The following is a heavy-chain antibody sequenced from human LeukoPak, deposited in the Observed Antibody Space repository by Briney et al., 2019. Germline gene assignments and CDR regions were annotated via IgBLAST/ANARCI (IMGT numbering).Heavy chain of an antibody. CDR1: GGSISSSSYY. Sequence: SETLSLTCTVSGGSISSSSYYWGWIRQPPGKGLEWIGSIYYSGSTYYNPSLKSRVTISVDTSKNQFSLKLSSVTAADTAVYYCARQAKSRPFDYWGQGTLVTVSS. D-gene: IGHD4/OR15-4a*01. V-gene: IGHV4-39*01. CDR2: IYYSGST. J-gene: IGHJ4*02. CDR3: ARQAKSRPFDY.